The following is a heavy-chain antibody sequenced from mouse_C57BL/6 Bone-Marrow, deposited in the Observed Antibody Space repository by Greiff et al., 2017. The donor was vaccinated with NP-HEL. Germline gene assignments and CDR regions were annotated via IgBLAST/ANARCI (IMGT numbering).Heavy chain of an antibody. CDR3: ARRYSNYFAY. CDR1: GYTFTSYW. CDR2: IHPNSGST. D-gene: IGHD2-5*01. V-gene: IGHV1-64*01. Sequence: QVQLQQSGAELVKPGASVKLSCKASGYTFTSYWMHWVKQRPGQGLEWIGMIHPNSGSTNYNEKFKSKATLTVDKSTSTAYMQLSSLTSEDSAVYDCARRYSNYFAYWGQGTLVTVSA. J-gene: IGHJ3*01.